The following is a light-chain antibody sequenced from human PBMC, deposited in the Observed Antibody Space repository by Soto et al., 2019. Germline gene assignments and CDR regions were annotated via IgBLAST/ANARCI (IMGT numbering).Light chain of an antibody. CDR2: AAS. V-gene: IGKV1-9*01. CDR1: QSSSSY. CDR3: QQLNSYPIT. J-gene: IGKJ5*01. Sequence: DIQMTQSPSSLSASVGERVTITCRASQSSSSYLAWYQQKPGKAPKLLIYAASTLQSGVPSTFSGSGSGTEFTLTISRLQPEDVATYYCQQLNSYPITFGQGTRLEI.